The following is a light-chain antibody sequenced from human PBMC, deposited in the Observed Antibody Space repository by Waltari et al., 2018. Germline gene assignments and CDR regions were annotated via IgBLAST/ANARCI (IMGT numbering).Light chain of an antibody. CDR2: GVS. J-gene: IGLJ3*02. V-gene: IGLV2-8*01. CDR1: SSDVGGYNY. Sequence: QSALTQPPSASGSPGQSVTLSCTGTSSDVGGYNYVSWYQQHPGKAPKLMMFGVSKRPSGVPDRFSGSKSGNTASLTVSGLQAEDEADYYCCSYAFSSNWVFGGGTKLTVL. CDR3: CSYAFSSNWV.